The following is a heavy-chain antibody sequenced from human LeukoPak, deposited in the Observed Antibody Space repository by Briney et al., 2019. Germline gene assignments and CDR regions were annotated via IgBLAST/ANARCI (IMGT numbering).Heavy chain of an antibody. D-gene: IGHD3-22*01. Sequence: ASVKVSCKASGYTFTSYDINWVRQATGQGLEWMGWMNPNSGNTGYTQKFQGRVTITRNTSISTAYMELSSLRSEDTAVYYCARGALGRYDSSNKTETWGQGTLVTVSS. V-gene: IGHV1-8*03. CDR1: GYTFTSYD. CDR3: ARGALGRYDSSNKTET. J-gene: IGHJ4*02. CDR2: MNPNSGNT.